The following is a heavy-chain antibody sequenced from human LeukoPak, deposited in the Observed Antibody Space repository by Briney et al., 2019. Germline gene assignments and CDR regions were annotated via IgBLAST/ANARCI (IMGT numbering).Heavy chain of an antibody. CDR2: ISSTSTTI. V-gene: IGHV3-48*04. J-gene: IGHJ4*02. CDR3: ARGRYSRHFDY. Sequence: WGSLRLSCAASGFTFSSHSMNWVRQAPGKGLEWVSYISSTSTTIYYADSVKGRFTISRDNAKNSLYLQMNSLRAEDTAVYYCARGRYSRHFDYWGQGTLVTVSS. CDR1: GFTFSSHS. D-gene: IGHD6-13*01.